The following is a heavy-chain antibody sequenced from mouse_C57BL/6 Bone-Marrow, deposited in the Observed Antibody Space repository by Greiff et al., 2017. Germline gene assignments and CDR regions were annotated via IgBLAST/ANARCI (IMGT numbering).Heavy chain of an antibody. D-gene: IGHD2-5*01. CDR3: ARRSNYAYYFDY. J-gene: IGHJ2*01. Sequence: QVHVKQPGAELVRPGSSVKLSCKASGYTFTSYWMPWVKQRPIQGLEWIGNIDPSDSETHYNQKFKNKATLTVDKSSSTAYMQLSRLTSEDSAVYYCARRSNYAYYFDYWGQGTTLTVSS. CDR2: IDPSDSET. CDR1: GYTFTSYW. V-gene: IGHV1-52*01.